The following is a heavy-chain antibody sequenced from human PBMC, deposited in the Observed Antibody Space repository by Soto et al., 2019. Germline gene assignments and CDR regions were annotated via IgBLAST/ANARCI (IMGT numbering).Heavy chain of an antibody. Sequence: QLQLQESGPGLVKPSETLSLTCTVSGGSISSSSYYWGWIRQPPGKGLEWIGSIYYSGSTYYNPSLKSRVPISVDTSKTQFSLKLSSVTAADTAVYYCAKGGSGSYSNAFDIWGQGTMVTVSS. CDR2: IYYSGST. J-gene: IGHJ3*02. CDR1: GGSISSSSYY. CDR3: AKGGSGSYSNAFDI. V-gene: IGHV4-39*01. D-gene: IGHD3-10*01.